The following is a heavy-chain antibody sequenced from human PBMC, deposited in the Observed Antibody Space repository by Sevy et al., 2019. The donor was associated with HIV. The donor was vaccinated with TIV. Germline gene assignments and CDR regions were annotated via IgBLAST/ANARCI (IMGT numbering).Heavy chain of an antibody. Sequence: GGSLRLSCAASGFTFSTYAMNWVRQAPGKGLEWVSSFSSSGSYINYADSVKGRFTISRDNAKNSLYLQMNSLRVEDTAVSYCARAAYYCSTPSCYIDYWGQGTLVTVSS. J-gene: IGHJ4*02. D-gene: IGHD2-2*02. CDR2: FSSSGSYI. V-gene: IGHV3-21*01. CDR3: ARAAYYCSTPSCYIDY. CDR1: GFTFSTYA.